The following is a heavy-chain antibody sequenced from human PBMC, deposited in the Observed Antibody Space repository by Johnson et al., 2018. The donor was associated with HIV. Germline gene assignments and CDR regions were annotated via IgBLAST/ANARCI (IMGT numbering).Heavy chain of an antibody. CDR3: ARGYGVYATSFDV. CDR2: ARNEANSYTI. V-gene: IGHV3-72*01. Sequence: VYLVESGGGLVQPGGSLRLSCAAFGFTVSSNYMSWVRQAPGRGLEWLGRARNEANSYTIEYAASVRGRFSISRDHSKNSVFLQMNSLKTEDTAVYYCARGYGVYATSFDVWGQGTVVAVSS. CDR1: GFTVSSNY. J-gene: IGHJ3*01. D-gene: IGHD5/OR15-5a*01.